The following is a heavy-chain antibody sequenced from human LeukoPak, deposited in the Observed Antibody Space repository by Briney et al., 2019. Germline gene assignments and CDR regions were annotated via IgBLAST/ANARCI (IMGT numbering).Heavy chain of an antibody. CDR2: INPNSGGT. V-gene: IGHV1-2*02. Sequence: ASVKVSCKASGYTFTGYYIHWVRQAPGQGLEWMGWINPNSGGTNYAQKFQGRVTMTRDTSISTAYMELSRLRSDDTAVYYCARDLRGSRNWFDPWGQGTLVTVSS. D-gene: IGHD1-26*01. J-gene: IGHJ5*02. CDR1: GYTFTGYY. CDR3: ARDLRGSRNWFDP.